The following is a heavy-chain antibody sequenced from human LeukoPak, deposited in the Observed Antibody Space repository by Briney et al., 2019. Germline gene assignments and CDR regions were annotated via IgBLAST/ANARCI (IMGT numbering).Heavy chain of an antibody. CDR1: GGPISSYY. CDR3: ARMGSVVVVAATHDAFDI. V-gene: IGHV4-59*01. D-gene: IGHD2-15*01. Sequence: SETLSLTCTVSGGPISSYYWSWIRQPPGKGLEWIGYIYYSGSTNYNPSLKSRVTISVDTSKNQFSLKLSSVTAADTAVYYCARMGSVVVVAATHDAFDIWGQGTMVTVSS. CDR2: IYYSGST. J-gene: IGHJ3*02.